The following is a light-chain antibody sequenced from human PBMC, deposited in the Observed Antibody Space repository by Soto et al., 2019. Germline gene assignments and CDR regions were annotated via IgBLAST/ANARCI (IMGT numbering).Light chain of an antibody. J-gene: IGKJ1*01. CDR1: QSISSY. V-gene: IGKV1-39*01. CDR2: DAS. Sequence: IQMTQSPSSLSASVGERVTITCRASQSISSYLNWYQQRPGKAPKVLIYDASTLQSGVPSRFRGSGSGTDFTLTISTLQPEDFATYYCQQSYRNPRTFRQGTKVEIK. CDR3: QQSYRNPRT.